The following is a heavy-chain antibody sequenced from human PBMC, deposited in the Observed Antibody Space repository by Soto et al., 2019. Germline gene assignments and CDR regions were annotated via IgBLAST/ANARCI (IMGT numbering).Heavy chain of an antibody. Sequence: LRLSCAASGFTFSSYEMNWVRQAPGKGLEWVSYISSSGSTIYYADSVKGRFTISRDNAKNSLYLQMNSLRAEDTAVYYCARGLRDGYNGGGYWGQGTLVTVSS. CDR2: ISSSGSTI. D-gene: IGHD5-12*01. CDR1: GFTFSSYE. J-gene: IGHJ4*02. V-gene: IGHV3-48*03. CDR3: ARGLRDGYNGGGY.